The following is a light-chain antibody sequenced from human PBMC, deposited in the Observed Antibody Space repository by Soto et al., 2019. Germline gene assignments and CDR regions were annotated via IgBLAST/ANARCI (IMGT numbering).Light chain of an antibody. Sequence: QAVVTQEPSLTVSPGGTVTLTCASSTGEVTSGYFPNWIQQKPGQAPRSLIYNTNNKHSWTPARFSGSLLGGKATLTLSGVQPEDEAEYYCRLYLSGHVRLIGGGTKVTVL. V-gene: IGLV7-43*01. J-gene: IGLJ2*01. CDR1: TGEVTSGYF. CDR2: NTN. CDR3: RLYLSGHVRL.